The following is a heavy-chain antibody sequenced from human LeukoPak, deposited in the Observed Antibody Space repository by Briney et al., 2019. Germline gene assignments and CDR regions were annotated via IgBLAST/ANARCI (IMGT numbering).Heavy chain of an antibody. J-gene: IGHJ4*02. D-gene: IGHD3-22*01. Sequence: SETLSLTCTVSGGSISSSSYYWGWIRQPPGKGLEWIGSIYYSGSTYYNPSLKSRVTISVDTSKNQVSLKMNSVTAADTAVYYCARDATYYYESSGYGGVDSWGQGTLVTVSS. CDR3: ARDATYYYESSGYGGVDS. CDR2: IYYSGST. CDR1: GGSISSSSYY. V-gene: IGHV4-39*07.